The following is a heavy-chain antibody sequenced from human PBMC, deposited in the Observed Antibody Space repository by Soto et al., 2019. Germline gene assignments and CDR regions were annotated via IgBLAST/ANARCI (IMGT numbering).Heavy chain of an antibody. V-gene: IGHV3-48*01. CDR1: GFTFSSYS. J-gene: IGHJ3*02. D-gene: IGHD3-9*01. Sequence: GGSLRLSCAASGFTFSSYSMNWVRQAPGKGLEWVSYISSSSSSTIYYADSVKGRFTISRDNAKNSLYLQMNSLRAEDTAVYYCARATPKYFDWLYPDAFDIWGQGTMVTVSS. CDR3: ARATPKYFDWLYPDAFDI. CDR2: ISSSSSSTI.